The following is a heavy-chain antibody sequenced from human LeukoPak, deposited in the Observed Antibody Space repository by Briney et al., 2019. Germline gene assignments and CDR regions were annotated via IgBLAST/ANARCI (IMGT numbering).Heavy chain of an antibody. Sequence: APVKVSCKASGYTFTSYGISWVRQAPGQGLEWMGWISAYNGNTNYAQKLQGRVTMTTDTSTSTAYMELRSLRSDDTAVYYCARVGKEWELQDWFDPWGQGTLVTVSS. CDR1: GYTFTSYG. J-gene: IGHJ5*02. CDR2: ISAYNGNT. D-gene: IGHD1-26*01. CDR3: ARVGKEWELQDWFDP. V-gene: IGHV1-18*01.